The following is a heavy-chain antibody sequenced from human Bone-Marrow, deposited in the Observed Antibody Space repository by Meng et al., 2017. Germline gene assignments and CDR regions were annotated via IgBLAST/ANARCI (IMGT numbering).Heavy chain of an antibody. Sequence: QARLVESGGGLVKPGGSLRLSCAASGFTFSDYYMSWIRQAPGKGLEWVAVISYDGSNKYYADSVKGRFTISRDNSKNTLYLQMNSLRAEDTAVYYCATEMATILRGDAFDIWGQGTMVTVSS. D-gene: IGHD5-24*01. J-gene: IGHJ3*02. CDR1: GFTFSDYY. V-gene: IGHV3-30*03. CDR2: ISYDGSNK. CDR3: ATEMATILRGDAFDI.